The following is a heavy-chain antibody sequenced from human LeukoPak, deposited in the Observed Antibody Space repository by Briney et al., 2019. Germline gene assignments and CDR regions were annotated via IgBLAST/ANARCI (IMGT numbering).Heavy chain of an antibody. CDR2: MNPNSGNT. D-gene: IGHD2-2*03. CDR3: ARLDIVVVPAASKKHYYYYYMDV. Sequence: GASVKVSCKASGYTFTSYDINWVRQATGQGLEWMGWMNPNSGNTGYAQKFQGRVTMTRNTSISTAYMELSSLRSEDTAVYYCARLDIVVVPAASKKHYYYYYMDVWGKGTTVTVSS. V-gene: IGHV1-8*01. J-gene: IGHJ6*03. CDR1: GYTFTSYD.